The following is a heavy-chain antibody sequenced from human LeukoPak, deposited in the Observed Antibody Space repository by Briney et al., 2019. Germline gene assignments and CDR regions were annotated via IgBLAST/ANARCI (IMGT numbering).Heavy chain of an antibody. CDR3: ARGPPIVVVPAAINGMDV. CDR2: INHSGST. J-gene: IGHJ6*02. V-gene: IGHV4-34*01. D-gene: IGHD2-2*02. Sequence: SETLSHTCAVYGGSFSGYYWSWIRQPPGKGLEWIGEINHSGSTNYNPSLKSRVTISVDTSKNQFSLKLSSVTAADTAVYYCARGPPIVVVPAAINGMDVWGQGTTVTVSS. CDR1: GGSFSGYY.